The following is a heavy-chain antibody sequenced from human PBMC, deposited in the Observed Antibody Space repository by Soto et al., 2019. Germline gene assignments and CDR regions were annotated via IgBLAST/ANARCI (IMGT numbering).Heavy chain of an antibody. V-gene: IGHV1-18*01. CDR1: GYTFTSYG. D-gene: IGHD1-1*01. CDR3: ARGRYGDY. J-gene: IGHJ4*02. CDR2: ISAHNGNT. Sequence: QVHLVQSGAEVKKPGASVKVSCKASGYTFTSYGITWVRQAPGQGLEWMGWISAHNGNTDYAQKLQGRVIVTRDTSTSTAYMERRSLISDDPAVYYCARGRYGDYWGQGALVTVS.